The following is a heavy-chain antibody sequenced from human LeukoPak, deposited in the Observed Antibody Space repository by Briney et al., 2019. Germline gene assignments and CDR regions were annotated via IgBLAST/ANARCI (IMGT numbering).Heavy chain of an antibody. CDR2: INHSRST. CDR1: GVSFSGYY. D-gene: IGHD2-15*01. CDR3: AKFSTPLSMDV. V-gene: IGHV4-34*01. Sequence: SETLSLTCAVYGVSFSGYYWSWLRQPPGKGLEGVGEINHSRSTNYNPSLKSRVTISVDTSKNQFSLKLSSVTAADTAVYYCAKFSTPLSMDVWGKGTTVTVSS. J-gene: IGHJ6*03.